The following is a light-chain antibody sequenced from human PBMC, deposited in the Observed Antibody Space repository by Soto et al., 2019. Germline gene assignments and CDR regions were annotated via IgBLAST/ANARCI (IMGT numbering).Light chain of an antibody. Sequence: DIQLTQSPSFLSASVGDRVTITCRASQVISSYLSWYQQEPGKAPKLLLFAASTLQSGVPSKFSSSGSGTEFPLTVSSLQPEDFATYYCQQRNSYPWTFGQGTKVEIK. J-gene: IGKJ1*01. V-gene: IGKV1-9*01. CDR2: AAS. CDR1: QVISSY. CDR3: QQRNSYPWT.